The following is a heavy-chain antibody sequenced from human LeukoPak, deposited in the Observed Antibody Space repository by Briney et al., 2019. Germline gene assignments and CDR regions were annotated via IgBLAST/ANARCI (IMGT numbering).Heavy chain of an antibody. D-gene: IGHD2-2*01. J-gene: IGHJ4*02. CDR1: GFTFSDYY. CDR3: VRVQVAVQSVFDYFDY. V-gene: IGHV3-74*01. CDR2: INSDGSST. Sequence: GGSLRLSCAASGFTFSDYYMSWIRQAPGKGLVWVSRINSDGSSTSYADSVKGRFTISRDNAKNTLYLQMNSLRAEDTAVYFCVRVQVAVQSVFDYFDYWGQGTLVTVSS.